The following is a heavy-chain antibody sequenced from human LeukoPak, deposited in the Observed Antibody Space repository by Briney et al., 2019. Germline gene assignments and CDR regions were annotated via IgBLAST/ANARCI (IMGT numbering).Heavy chain of an antibody. CDR1: GGTFSSYA. Sequence: GASVKVSCKASGGTFSSYAISWVRQAPGQGLEWMGGIIPIFGTANYAQKFQGRVTITVDESTSTAYMELSSLRSEDTAVYYCARRRDYGDYLYYWGQGTLVTVSS. V-gene: IGHV1-69*13. D-gene: IGHD4-17*01. CDR2: IIPIFGTA. CDR3: ARRRDYGDYLYY. J-gene: IGHJ4*02.